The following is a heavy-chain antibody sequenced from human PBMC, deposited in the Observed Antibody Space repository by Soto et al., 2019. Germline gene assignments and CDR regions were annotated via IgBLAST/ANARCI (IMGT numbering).Heavy chain of an antibody. J-gene: IGHJ4*02. CDR3: AKFRGYGSGSYYFDY. D-gene: IGHD3-10*01. Sequence: GGSLRLSCAASGFIFSSYWMHWVRQAPGKGLEWVSAISGSGGSTYYADSVKGRFTISRDNSKNTLYLQMNSLRAEDTAVYYCAKFRGYGSGSYYFDYWGQGTLVTVSS. CDR2: ISGSGGST. V-gene: IGHV3-23*01. CDR1: GFIFSSYW.